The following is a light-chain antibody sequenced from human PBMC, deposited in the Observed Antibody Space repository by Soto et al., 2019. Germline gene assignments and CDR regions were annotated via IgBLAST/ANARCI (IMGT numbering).Light chain of an antibody. V-gene: IGKV1-5*03. CDR1: QSIGSG. CDR3: QPYNDFQYT. J-gene: IGKJ2*01. CDR2: KAT. Sequence: DIQMTQSPSTLSASVGDGVTITCRASQSIGSGLAWYQQRPGKAPKLLIYKATNLQEGVPSRFSGSGSGTDFSLTISSLQPVDSATYYCQPYNDFQYTFGQGTKLEI.